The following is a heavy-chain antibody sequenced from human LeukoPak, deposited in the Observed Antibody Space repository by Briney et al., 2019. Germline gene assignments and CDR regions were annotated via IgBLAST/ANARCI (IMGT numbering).Heavy chain of an antibody. D-gene: IGHD2-21*02. J-gene: IGHJ5*02. CDR1: GYPFTDYY. V-gene: IGHV1-2*02. Sequence: GASVKVSCKATGYPFTDYYIHWVRQTPGQRLEWMGWINPRSGGTNFTQKFQGRVTMTRDTSLNTAYMDLSGLTSDDKAVYYCAREGNSFETRGLRVTFWFDPWGQGTLVTVSS. CDR2: INPRSGGT. CDR3: AREGNSFETRGLRVTFWFDP.